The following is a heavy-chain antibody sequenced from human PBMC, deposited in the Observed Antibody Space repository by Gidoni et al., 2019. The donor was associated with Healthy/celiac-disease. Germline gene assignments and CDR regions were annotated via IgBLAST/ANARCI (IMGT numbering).Heavy chain of an antibody. CDR3: ARGSFDTAMVKGLFDP. Sequence: QAQLVQSGAEVKKPGSSVKVSCKATGGTFSTYAISWVRQAPGQGLEWMGGISTIFGTANYAQKFQGRVTITADESTSTAYMELSSLRSEDTAVYYCARGSFDTAMVKGLFDPWGQGTLVTVSS. CDR2: ISTIFGTA. D-gene: IGHD5-18*01. V-gene: IGHV1-69*01. J-gene: IGHJ5*02. CDR1: GGTFSTYA.